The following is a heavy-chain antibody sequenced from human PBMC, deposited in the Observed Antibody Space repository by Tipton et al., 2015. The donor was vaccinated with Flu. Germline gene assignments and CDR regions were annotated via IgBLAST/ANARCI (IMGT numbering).Heavy chain of an antibody. CDR1: GGSIGSNY. V-gene: IGHV4-59*01. J-gene: IGHJ3*02. CDR3: ARGKYTYDTKAFDI. Sequence: TLSLTCTVSGGSIGSNYWSWVRQPPGKGLEYIGYIHNSGTTNYNPSLKSRATMSVDTSKNQFSLKLTSVTPADTAVYFCARGKYTYDTKAFDIWGQGTMVTVSS. CDR2: IHNSGTT. D-gene: IGHD3-16*01.